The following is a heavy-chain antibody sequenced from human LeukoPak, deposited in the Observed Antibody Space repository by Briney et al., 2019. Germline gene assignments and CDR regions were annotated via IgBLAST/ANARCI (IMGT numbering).Heavy chain of an antibody. J-gene: IGHJ3*02. CDR1: GYTFTSYG. CDR2: ISAYNGNT. Sequence: ASVKVSCKASGYTFTSYGISWVRQAPGQGLEWVGWISAYNGNTNYAQKLQGRVTMTTDTSTSTAYMELRSLRSDDTAVYYCARAITMIVVAKEDAFDIWGQGTMVTVSS. CDR3: ARAITMIVVAKEDAFDI. V-gene: IGHV1-18*01. D-gene: IGHD3-22*01.